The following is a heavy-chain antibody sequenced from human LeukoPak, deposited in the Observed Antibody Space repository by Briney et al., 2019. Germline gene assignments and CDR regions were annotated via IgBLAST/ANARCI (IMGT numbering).Heavy chain of an antibody. CDR2: IWFDGNNQ. Sequence: GGSLRLSCAASGFTFSSYSMNWVRQAPGKGLEWVAFIWFDGNNQYYADSVKGRFTISRDNSKNTLFLQMNSLRAEDTAVYYCARSTVTISPYFDYWGQGTLLTVSS. CDR3: ARSTVTISPYFDY. CDR1: GFTFSSYS. J-gene: IGHJ4*02. V-gene: IGHV3-33*08. D-gene: IGHD4-17*01.